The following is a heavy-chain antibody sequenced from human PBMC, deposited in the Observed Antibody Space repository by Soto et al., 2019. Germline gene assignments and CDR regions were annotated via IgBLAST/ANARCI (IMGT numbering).Heavy chain of an antibody. CDR3: ARADSSGYPEPLGP. CDR2: ISAYNGNT. D-gene: IGHD3-22*01. Sequence: ASVKVSCKASGGTFTNYAFSWVRQAPGQGLEWMGWISAYNGNTNYAQKLQGRVTMTTDTSTSTAYMELRSLRSDDTAVYYCARADSSGYPEPLGPWGQGTLVTVSS. CDR1: GGTFTNYA. V-gene: IGHV1-18*01. J-gene: IGHJ5*02.